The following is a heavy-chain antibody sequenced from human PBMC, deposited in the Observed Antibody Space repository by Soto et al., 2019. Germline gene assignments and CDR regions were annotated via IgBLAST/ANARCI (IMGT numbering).Heavy chain of an antibody. CDR2: IYYSGRT. V-gene: IGHV4-59*04. CDR1: GGSFSGYY. J-gene: IGHJ4*02. D-gene: IGHD2-21*02. Sequence: SETLSLTCAVYGGSFSGYYWSRIRQPPGKGLEWIGSIYYSGRTYNNPSLRSRVSMSIDTSKDQFSLKLKSVTAADTALYFCARQRTSVVTQAYFDVWGPGSLVTVSS. CDR3: ARQRTSVVTQAYFDV.